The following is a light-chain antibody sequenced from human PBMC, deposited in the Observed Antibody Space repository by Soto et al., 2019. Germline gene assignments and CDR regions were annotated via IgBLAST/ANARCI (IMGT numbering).Light chain of an antibody. Sequence: DIQMTQSPSSLSASVRDRVTITCRASQSINNYLNWYQQKPGKAPKVLIYAASSLESGVPSRFSGSGSETEFSLTISSLQPEDFAPYYCQETYSTLGTFGQGTKLEIK. J-gene: IGKJ2*01. V-gene: IGKV1-39*01. CDR2: AAS. CDR1: QSINNY. CDR3: QETYSTLGT.